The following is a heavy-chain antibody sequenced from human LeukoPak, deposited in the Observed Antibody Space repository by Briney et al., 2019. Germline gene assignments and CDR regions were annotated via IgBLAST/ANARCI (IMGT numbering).Heavy chain of an antibody. CDR1: GSTFTGYY. CDR2: INPNSSDT. D-gene: IGHD6-25*01. J-gene: IGHJ6*02. Sequence: GASVKVSCKASGSTFTGYYIQWVRQAPGQGLEWMGRINPNSSDTNYEPKFQGRVTMTRDTSISTAYMELSRLRSDDTAGYYCARDEEARRLYYYGMDVWGQGTTVTISS. V-gene: IGHV1-2*06. CDR3: ARDEEARRLYYYGMDV.